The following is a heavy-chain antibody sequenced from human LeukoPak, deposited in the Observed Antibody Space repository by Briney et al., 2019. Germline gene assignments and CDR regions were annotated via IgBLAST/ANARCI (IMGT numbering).Heavy chain of an antibody. CDR1: GFTFCSYA. V-gene: IGHV3-23*01. Sequence: GGPLRLSCAASGFTFCSYAMSWVREAPGKGVEGVSAISDRWGSTYCVDSVKGRFTISRDNSQNPLYLQMSSLRAEDTAVYYCATDLSGLLNGWHYWGQGTLVTVSS. J-gene: IGHJ4*02. CDR2: ISDRWGST. D-gene: IGHD1-26*01. CDR3: ATDLSGLLNGWHY.